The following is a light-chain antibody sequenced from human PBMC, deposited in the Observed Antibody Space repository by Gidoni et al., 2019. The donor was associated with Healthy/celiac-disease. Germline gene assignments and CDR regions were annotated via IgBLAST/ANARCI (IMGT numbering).Light chain of an antibody. J-gene: IGLJ2*01. Sequence: QSALTPPAPVSESPGQPITISCTGTSSDVGGYNYVSWYQQHPGEAPKLMIYDVSNRPSGVSNRFSGATSGNTASLTISGLQAEDEADYYCSSYTSSSTPYVVFGGGTKLTVL. CDR1: SSDVGGYNY. CDR3: SSYTSSSTPYVV. CDR2: DVS. V-gene: IGLV2-14*01.